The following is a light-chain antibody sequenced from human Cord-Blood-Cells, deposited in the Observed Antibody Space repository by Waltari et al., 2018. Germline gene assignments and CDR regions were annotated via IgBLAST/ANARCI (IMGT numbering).Light chain of an antibody. V-gene: IGLV4-69*01. J-gene: IGLJ3*02. CDR3: QTWGTGIHWV. Sequence: QLVLTQSPSASASLRASVKLTCTLSSGHSSYAIAWHTQQPEKGPRYLMKLNSDGSHSKGDGIPDRFSGSSSGAERYLTISSLQSEDEADYYCQTWGTGIHWVFGGGTKLTVL. CDR1: SGHSSYA. CDR2: LNSDGSH.